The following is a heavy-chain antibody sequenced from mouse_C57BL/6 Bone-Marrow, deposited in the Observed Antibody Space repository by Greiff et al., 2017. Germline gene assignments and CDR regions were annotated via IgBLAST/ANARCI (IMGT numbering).Heavy chain of an antibody. CDR3: AHGGYFCWYFAV. V-gene: IGHV1-72*01. D-gene: IGHD2-13*01. CDR1: GYTFTSYW. CDR2: IDPNSGGT. Sequence: VQLQQSGAEFVKPGASVKLSCKAPGYTFTSYWMHWVKQRPGRGLEWIGRIDPNSGGTNYNEKLKSKVTLTGDKATSTAYMQRSSLTSEDSAVYYCAHGGYFCWYFAVWGTGTTVTVSS. J-gene: IGHJ1*03.